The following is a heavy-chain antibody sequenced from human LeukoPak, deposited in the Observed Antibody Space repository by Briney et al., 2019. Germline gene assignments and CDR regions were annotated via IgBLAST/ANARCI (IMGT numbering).Heavy chain of an antibody. CDR3: ARHPSRYCSSTSCYKDYMDV. CDR1: GGSISSSSYY. CDR2: IYYSGGT. Sequence: PSETLSLTCTVSGGSISSSSYYWGWIRQPPGKGLEWIGSIYYSGGTYYNPSLKSRVTISVDTSKNQFSLKLSSVTAADTAVYYCARHPSRYCSSTSCYKDYMDVWGKGTTVTVSS. V-gene: IGHV4-39*01. J-gene: IGHJ6*03. D-gene: IGHD2-2*02.